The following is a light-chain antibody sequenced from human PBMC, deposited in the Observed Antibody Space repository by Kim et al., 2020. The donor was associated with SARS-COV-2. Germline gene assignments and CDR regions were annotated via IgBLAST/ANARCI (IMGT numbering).Light chain of an antibody. J-gene: IGKJ2*01. CDR1: HNISFN. CDR3: QQYNNLYT. V-gene: IGKV3-15*01. Sequence: PSVSPGVTATLSRRASHNISFNEAWYQQKPGQAPRLLIHGASTRATGIPARFSGSGSGTEFTLTINSLQSEDFAVYHCQQYNNLYTFGQGTKLEI. CDR2: GAS.